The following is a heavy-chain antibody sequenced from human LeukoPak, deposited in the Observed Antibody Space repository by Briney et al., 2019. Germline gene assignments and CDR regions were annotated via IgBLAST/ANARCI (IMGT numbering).Heavy chain of an antibody. Sequence: ASVTVSCKASGYTFTSYDINWVRQAPGQGREWMGWMNPNSGNTGYAQKFQGRITMTRNTSISTAYMELSSLTSEDTAVYYCARIAAAGNRRLNYWGQGTLVTVSS. CDR1: GYTFTSYD. CDR3: ARIAAAGNRRLNY. CDR2: MNPNSGNT. D-gene: IGHD6-13*01. V-gene: IGHV1-8*01. J-gene: IGHJ4*02.